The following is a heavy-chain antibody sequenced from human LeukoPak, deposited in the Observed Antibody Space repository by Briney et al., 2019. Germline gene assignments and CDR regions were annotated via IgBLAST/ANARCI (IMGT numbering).Heavy chain of an antibody. J-gene: IGHJ5*02. CDR1: GYSFTGYY. D-gene: IGHD2-15*01. CDR3: ARWVGYSNWFDP. CDR2: INPNSGDT. Sequence: GASVKVSCKASGYSFTGYYMLWVRQAPGQGLEGMGWINPNSGDTHSAQKFQGRVTMTRDTSISTAYMELTRLTSDDTAVYYCARWVGYSNWFDPWGQGTLVTVSS. V-gene: IGHV1-2*02.